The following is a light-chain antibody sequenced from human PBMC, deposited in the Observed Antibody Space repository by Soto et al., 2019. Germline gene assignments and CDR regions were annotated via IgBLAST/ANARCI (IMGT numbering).Light chain of an antibody. Sequence: DIVMTQSPATLSMSPGERATLSCRASQTINNNLAWNQQKPGQAPRLLIYGASTRATGSPDRFSGSGSGTEFTLTISSLQSEDVAVYYCQQYDKWPWTFGQGTKVEIK. CDR3: QQYDKWPWT. V-gene: IGKV3-15*01. CDR2: GAS. CDR1: QTINNN. J-gene: IGKJ1*01.